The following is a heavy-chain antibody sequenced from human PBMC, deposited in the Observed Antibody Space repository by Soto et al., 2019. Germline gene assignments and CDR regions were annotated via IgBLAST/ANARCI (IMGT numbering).Heavy chain of an antibody. D-gene: IGHD3-22*01. V-gene: IGHV4-59*01. J-gene: IGHJ4*02. Sequence: QVQLQESGPGLVKPSETLSLTCTVSGGSISSYYWSWIRQPPGKGLEWIGYIYYSGSTNYNPSLKSRVTISVDTSKNQFSLKLSSVTAADTAVYYCAREGYDSSGYFSVFDYWGQGTLVTVSS. CDR1: GGSISSYY. CDR3: AREGYDSSGYFSVFDY. CDR2: IYYSGST.